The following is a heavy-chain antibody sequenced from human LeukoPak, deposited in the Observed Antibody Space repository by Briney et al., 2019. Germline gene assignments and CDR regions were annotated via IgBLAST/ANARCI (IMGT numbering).Heavy chain of an antibody. D-gene: IGHD3-22*01. V-gene: IGHV4-38-2*02. Sequence: SETLSLTCTVSGYSISSGNYWDWIRQPPGKGLEWIGSIYHSGSTYYNPSLRSRVTISVDKSKNQFSLKLSSVTAADTAVYYCARALPLYDSSGYSGGDAFDIWGQGTMVTVSS. CDR1: GYSISSGNY. J-gene: IGHJ3*02. CDR2: IYHSGST. CDR3: ARALPLYDSSGYSGGDAFDI.